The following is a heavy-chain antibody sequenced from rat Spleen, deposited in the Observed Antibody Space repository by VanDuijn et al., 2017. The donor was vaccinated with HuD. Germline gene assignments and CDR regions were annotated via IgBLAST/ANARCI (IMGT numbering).Heavy chain of an antibody. D-gene: IGHD1-4*01. V-gene: IGHV5S10*01. J-gene: IGHJ3*01. CDR3: ATQGYPTPFAY. CDR2: IIYDGTRA. Sequence: EVQLVESGGGLVQPGRSLKLSCAASGFTFSDYNMAWVRQAPKKGLEWVATIIYDGTRAHYRDSVKGRFTISRDDAKSTLNLQMDSLRSEDTATYYCATQGYPTPFAYWGQGTLVTVSS. CDR1: GFTFSDYN.